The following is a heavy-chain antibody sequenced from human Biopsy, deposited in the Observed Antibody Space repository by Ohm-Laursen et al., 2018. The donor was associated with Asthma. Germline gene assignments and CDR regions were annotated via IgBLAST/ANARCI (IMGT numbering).Heavy chain of an antibody. D-gene: IGHD3-10*01. CDR3: ARAVDYSHYYGIDV. J-gene: IGHJ6*02. V-gene: IGHV1-18*01. CDR2: VSVYNGNT. Sequence: ASVKVSCKTSGYTFNSAGITWVRQAPGEGLEWMGWVSVYNGNTKVAQKLQDRVTMITDTSTSTAYMELRSLRSDDTAVYFCARAVDYSHYYGIDVWGQGTTVTVS. CDR1: GYTFNSAG.